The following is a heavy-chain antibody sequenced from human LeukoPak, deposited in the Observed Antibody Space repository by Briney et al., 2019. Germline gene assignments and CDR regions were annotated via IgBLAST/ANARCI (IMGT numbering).Heavy chain of an antibody. CDR3: ARLMGDRTIYDS. D-gene: IGHD1-26*01. CDR2: IKQEGSEK. CDR1: GFTFRSHW. Sequence: GGSLRLSCAASGFTFRSHWMSWVRQPPGDELEWVASIKQEGSEKYYVDSVRGRFTVSRDNAKNSLYLQMNSLRAEDTAVYYRARLMGDRTIYDSWGQGALVTVSS. V-gene: IGHV3-7*01. J-gene: IGHJ4*02.